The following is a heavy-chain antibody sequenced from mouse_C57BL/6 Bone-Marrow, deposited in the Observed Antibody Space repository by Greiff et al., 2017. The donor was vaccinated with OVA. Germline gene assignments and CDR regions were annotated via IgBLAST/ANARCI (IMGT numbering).Heavy chain of an antibody. CDR1: GYTFTSYW. Sequence: VQLQQSGTVLVRPGASVKMSCKTSGYTFTSYWMHWVKQRPGQGLEWIGDINPGNSDTSYNQKFKGKAKLTAVTSASTAYMELSSLTNEDSAVYYCTYYYSNSYAMDYWGQGTSVTVSS. J-gene: IGHJ4*01. V-gene: IGHV1-5*01. D-gene: IGHD2-5*01. CDR3: TYYYSNSYAMDY. CDR2: INPGNSDT.